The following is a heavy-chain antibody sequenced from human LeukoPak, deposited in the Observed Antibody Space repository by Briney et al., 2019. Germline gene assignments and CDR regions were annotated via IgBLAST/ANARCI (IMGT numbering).Heavy chain of an antibody. CDR1: GGSISSYY. V-gene: IGHV4-59*08. CDR3: ARYYYDSSGSNVHYDY. Sequence: PSETLSLTCTVSGGSISSYYWSWIRQPPGKGLEWIGYIYYSGSTNYNPSLKSRVTISVDTSKNQFSLKLSSVTAADTAVYYCARYYYDSSGSNVHYDYWGQGTLVTVSS. D-gene: IGHD3-22*01. J-gene: IGHJ4*02. CDR2: IYYSGST.